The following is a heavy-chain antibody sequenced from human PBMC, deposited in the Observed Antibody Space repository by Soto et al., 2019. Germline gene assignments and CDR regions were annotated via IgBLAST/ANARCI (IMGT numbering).Heavy chain of an antibody. CDR3: ARQGINRGYYNY. CDR2: IYYSGST. CDR1: DGSITSTSYY. D-gene: IGHD3-22*01. V-gene: IGHV4-61*05. Sequence: SETLSLTCTVSDGSITSTSYYWCWIRQPPGKGLEWIGYIYYSGSTNYNPSLKSRVTISVDTSKNQFSLKLSSVTAADTAVYYCARQGINRGYYNYWGEGTLVTVSS. J-gene: IGHJ4*02.